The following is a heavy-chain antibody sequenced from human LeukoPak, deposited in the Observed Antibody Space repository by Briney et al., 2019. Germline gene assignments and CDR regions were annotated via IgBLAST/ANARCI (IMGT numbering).Heavy chain of an antibody. CDR2: IYTSGST. V-gene: IGHV4-4*09. CDR1: GGSISSYY. J-gene: IGHJ6*03. D-gene: IGHD2-2*01. Sequence: SETLSLTCTVSGGSISSYYWSWIRQPPGKGLEWFGYIYTSGSTNYNPSLKSRVTISVDTSKNQFSLKLSSVTAADTAVYYCAKGGPAGGYYMDVWGKGTTVTVSS. CDR3: AKGGPAGGYYMDV.